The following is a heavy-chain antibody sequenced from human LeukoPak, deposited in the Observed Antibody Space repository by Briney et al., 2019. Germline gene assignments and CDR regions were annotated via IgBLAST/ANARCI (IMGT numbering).Heavy chain of an antibody. Sequence: PSETLSLTCNVSGGSISSGDKYWSWIRQPPGKGLEWIGYIYYSGSTSYNPSLKSRLTISVDTSENQFSLHLTSVTAADTAVYFCARVTRWAGLDFWGQGTLVTVSS. CDR2: IYYSGST. CDR1: GGSISSGDKY. V-gene: IGHV4-30-4*01. D-gene: IGHD2-21*02. CDR3: ARVTRWAGLDF. J-gene: IGHJ4*02.